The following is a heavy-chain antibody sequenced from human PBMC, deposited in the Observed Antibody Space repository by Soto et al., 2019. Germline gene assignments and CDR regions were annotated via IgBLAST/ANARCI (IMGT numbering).Heavy chain of an antibody. CDR1: GGTFSSYA. V-gene: IGHV1-69*13. Sequence: SVKVSCKASGGTFSSYAISWVRQAPGQGLEWMGGIIPIFGTANYAQKFQGRVTITADESTSTAYMELSSLRSEDTAVYYCARDRYYYDSRGYVDAFDTWGQGTKVTVSS. J-gene: IGHJ3*02. D-gene: IGHD3-22*01. CDR3: ARDRYYYDSRGYVDAFDT. CDR2: IIPIFGTA.